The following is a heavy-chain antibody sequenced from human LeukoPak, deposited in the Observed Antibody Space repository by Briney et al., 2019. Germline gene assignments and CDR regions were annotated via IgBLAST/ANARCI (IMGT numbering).Heavy chain of an antibody. CDR1: GGSLSSSSYY. Sequence: PSETLSLTCTVSGGSLSSSSYYWGWIRQPPGKRLEWIATLYYSGITYYNPSLKSRVAISADTSKNQFSLKLNSVTAADTAVYYCARRTAAETIDYWGQGTLVTVSS. CDR2: LYYSGIT. D-gene: IGHD6-13*01. CDR3: ARRTAAETIDY. J-gene: IGHJ4*02. V-gene: IGHV4-39*01.